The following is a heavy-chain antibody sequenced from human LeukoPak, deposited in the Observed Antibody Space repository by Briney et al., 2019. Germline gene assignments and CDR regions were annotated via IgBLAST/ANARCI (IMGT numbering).Heavy chain of an antibody. CDR1: GFTFSSYG. V-gene: IGHV3-23*01. CDR2: ISGSGGST. Sequence: GGSLRLSCAASGFTFSSYGMSWVRQAPGEGLEWGSAISGSGGSTYYADSVKGRFTISRDNSKNTLYLQMNSLRAEDTAVYYCARDLSGVTGYTYGRGIDYWGQGTLVTVSS. J-gene: IGHJ4*02. D-gene: IGHD5-18*01. CDR3: ARDLSGVTGYTYGRGIDY.